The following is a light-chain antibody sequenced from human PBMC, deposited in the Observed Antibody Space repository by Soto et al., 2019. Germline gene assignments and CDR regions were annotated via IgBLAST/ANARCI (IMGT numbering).Light chain of an antibody. J-gene: IGKJ4*01. CDR1: ESVSRY. Sequence: EIVLTQSPATLSLSPGNRATLSCRASESVSRYLAWYQQKPGQAPRLLIYDASSRAAGIPARFSGSGSGTDFTLTIISLEPEDFAVYYCQQRSDWPSTFGGGTKVEIK. CDR2: DAS. CDR3: QQRSDWPST. V-gene: IGKV3-11*01.